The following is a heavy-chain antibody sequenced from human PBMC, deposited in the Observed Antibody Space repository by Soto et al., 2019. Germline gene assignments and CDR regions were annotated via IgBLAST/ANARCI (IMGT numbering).Heavy chain of an antibody. CDR1: GGTFSSYA. J-gene: IGHJ5*02. CDR3: ARDRGRVRYSSSWYGPNRFEP. V-gene: IGHV1-69*13. Sequence: ASVKVSCKASGGTFSSYAISWLQQAPGQGIEWMGGIIPIFGTANYAQKFQGRVTITADESTSTAYMELSSLRSEDTAVYYCARDRGRVRYSSSWYGPNRFEPWGQRTLVIVAS. D-gene: IGHD6-13*01. CDR2: IIPIFGTA.